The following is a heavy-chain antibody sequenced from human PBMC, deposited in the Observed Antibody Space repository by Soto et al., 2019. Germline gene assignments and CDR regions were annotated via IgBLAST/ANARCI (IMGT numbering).Heavy chain of an antibody. CDR1: GFTFSSYA. CDR3: AKSSPHYYGSGSYFLFDY. D-gene: IGHD3-10*01. CDR2: ISGSGGST. Sequence: PGGSLRLSCSASGFTFSSYAMSWVRQAPGKGLEWVSAISGSGGSTYYADSVKGRFTISRDNSKNTLYLQMNSLRAEDTAVYYCAKSSPHYYGSGSYFLFDYWGQGTLVTVSS. V-gene: IGHV3-23*01. J-gene: IGHJ4*02.